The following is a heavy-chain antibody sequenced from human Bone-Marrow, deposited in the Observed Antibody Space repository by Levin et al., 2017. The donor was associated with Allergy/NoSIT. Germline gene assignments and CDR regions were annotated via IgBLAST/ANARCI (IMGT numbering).Heavy chain of an antibody. Sequence: SETLSLTCSVSGGSISRSSYYWGWIRQPPEKGLEWIGNMFYSGSTSYNPSLKSRVTISVGTSENHFSLRLNSVTAADTAVYFCASGGDPDYFDHWGQGTLVAVSS. D-gene: IGHD2-21*02. V-gene: IGHV4-39*02. CDR1: GGSISRSSYY. CDR3: ASGGDPDYFDH. J-gene: IGHJ4*02. CDR2: MFYSGST.